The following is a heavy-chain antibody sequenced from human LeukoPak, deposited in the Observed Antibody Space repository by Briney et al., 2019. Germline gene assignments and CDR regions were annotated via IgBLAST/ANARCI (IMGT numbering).Heavy chain of an antibody. V-gene: IGHV3-23*01. J-gene: IGHJ4*02. Sequence: GGSLRLSCAASGFTFSSYAMSWVRQAPGKGLEWVSAISGSGGSTYYADSVKGRFTISRDNSKNTLYLQMNSLRAEDTAVYYCAKGRRKEGAAAKYDYWGQGTLVTVSS. CDR2: ISGSGGST. D-gene: IGHD6-13*01. CDR1: GFTFSSYA. CDR3: AKGRRKEGAAAKYDY.